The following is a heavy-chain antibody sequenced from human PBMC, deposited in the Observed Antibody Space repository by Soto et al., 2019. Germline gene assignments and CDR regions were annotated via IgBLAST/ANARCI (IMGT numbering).Heavy chain of an antibody. CDR1: GGSISSSSYY. CDR2: IYYSGST. V-gene: IGHV4-39*01. J-gene: IGHJ4*02. D-gene: IGHD3-22*01. CDR3: ASQRTYYYDSSGYYLDY. Sequence: ASETLSLTCTVSGGSISSSSYYWGWIRQPPGKGLEWIGSIYYSGSTYYNPSLKSRVTISVDTSKNQFSLKLSSVTAADTAVYYCASQRTYYYDSSGYYLDYWGQGTLVTVSS.